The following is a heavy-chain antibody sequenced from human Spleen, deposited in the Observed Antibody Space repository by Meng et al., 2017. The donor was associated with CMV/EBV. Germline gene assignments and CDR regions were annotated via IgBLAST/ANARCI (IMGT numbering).Heavy chain of an antibody. CDR2: INHSGST. J-gene: IGHJ6*02. CDR1: GDSVSSCSFY. D-gene: IGHD4-17*01. CDR3: ARLTTKGYYYYYGMDV. Sequence: GSLRLSCTVSGDSVSSCSFYWSWIRQPPGKGLEWIGEINHSGSTNYNPSLKSRVTISVDTSKNQFSLKLSSVTAADTAVYYCARLTTKGYYYYYGMDVWGQGTTVTVSS. V-gene: IGHV4-61*01.